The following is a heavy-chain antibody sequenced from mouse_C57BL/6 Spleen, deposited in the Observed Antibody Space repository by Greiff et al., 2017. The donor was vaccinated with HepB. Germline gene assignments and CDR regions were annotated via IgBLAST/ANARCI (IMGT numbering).Heavy chain of an antibody. V-gene: IGHV1-53*01. Sequence: QVQLQQPGTELVKPGASVKLSCKASGYTFTSYWMHWVKQRPGQGLEWIGNINPSNGGTNYNEKFKSKATLTVDKSSSTAYMQLSSLTSEDSAVYYCARNYPSTMVTTNYFDYWGQGTTLTVSS. J-gene: IGHJ2*01. CDR2: INPSNGGT. CDR1: GYTFTSYW. CDR3: ARNYPSTMVTTNYFDY. D-gene: IGHD2-2*01.